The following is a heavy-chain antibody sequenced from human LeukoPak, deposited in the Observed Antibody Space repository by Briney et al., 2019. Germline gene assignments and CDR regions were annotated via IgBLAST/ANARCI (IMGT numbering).Heavy chain of an antibody. CDR2: IHPLDSYT. Sequence: LGESLKISCKGSGYSFTSYWIGWVRQMPGKGLEWMGIIHPLDSYTNYSPSFQGHVTISADKSISTAYLQWSSLKASDTAMYYCARLLDYGDYRFLDYWGQGTLVTVSS. J-gene: IGHJ4*02. D-gene: IGHD4-17*01. CDR1: GYSFTSYW. V-gene: IGHV5-10-1*01. CDR3: ARLLDYGDYRFLDY.